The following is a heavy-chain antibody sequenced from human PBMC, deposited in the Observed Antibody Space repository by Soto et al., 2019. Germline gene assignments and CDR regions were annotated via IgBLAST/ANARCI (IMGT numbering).Heavy chain of an antibody. J-gene: IGHJ6*02. V-gene: IGHV3-13*01. CDR2: ITTAGDT. CDR3: ARELHGGSYGMDV. Sequence: EVQLLESGGGWVQPGGSLRLSCAASGFTFSNYDMHWVRQVTGEGLEWVSGITTAGDTYYPGSVKGRFTISREKAKNSFDLEMNSLSAGDTAVYYCARELHGGSYGMDVWGQGTTVTVSS. CDR1: GFTFSNYD.